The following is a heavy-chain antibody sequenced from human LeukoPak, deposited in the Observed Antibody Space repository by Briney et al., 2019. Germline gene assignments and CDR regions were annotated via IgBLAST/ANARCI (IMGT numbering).Heavy chain of an antibody. CDR3: ARVGLPAYYYYMDV. V-gene: IGHV1-18*01. J-gene: IGHJ6*03. CDR1: VYTFTSYG. Sequence: ASVKVSCKACVYTFTSYGISCVRQGPGQGLEWMGRISAYNGNTNYAQKLQGRVTMTTDTSTSTACMELRSLRSDDTAVYYCARVGLPAYYYYMDVWGKGTTVTVSS. CDR2: ISAYNGNT.